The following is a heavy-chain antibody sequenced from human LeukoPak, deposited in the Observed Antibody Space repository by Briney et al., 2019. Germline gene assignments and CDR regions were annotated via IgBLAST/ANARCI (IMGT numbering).Heavy chain of an antibody. CDR1: GFIFSNSW. CDR3: AREDGYCSGANCYSYFDS. CDR2: IKKTGIET. Sequence: GGSLRLSCAGSGFIFSNSWMSWVRQAPGKGLEWVAYIKKTGIETYYVDSVKGRFTITRDNARNSLFLQMNNLRAEDTAVYYCAREDGYCSGANCYSYFDSWGQGTLVTVSS. D-gene: IGHD2-15*01. J-gene: IGHJ4*02. V-gene: IGHV3-7*01.